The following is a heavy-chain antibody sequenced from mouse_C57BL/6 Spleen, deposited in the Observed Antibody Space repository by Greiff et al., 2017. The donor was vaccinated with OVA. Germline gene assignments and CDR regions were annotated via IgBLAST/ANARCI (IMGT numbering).Heavy chain of an antibody. J-gene: IGHJ2*01. CDR2: IRSGSSTI. V-gene: IGHV5-17*01. CDR1: GFTFSDYG. D-gene: IGHD1-1*01. Sequence: EVQLVESGGGLVKPGGSLKLSCAASGFTFSDYGMHWVRQAPEKGLEWVAYIRSGSSTIYYADPVKGRFTISRDNAKNTLFLHMTSLRSEDTAMYYCARWALRYFDYWGQGTTLTVSS. CDR3: ARWALRYFDY.